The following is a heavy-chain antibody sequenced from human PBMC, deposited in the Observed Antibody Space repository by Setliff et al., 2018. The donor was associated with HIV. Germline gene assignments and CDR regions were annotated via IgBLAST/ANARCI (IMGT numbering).Heavy chain of an antibody. Sequence: GASVKVSCKASGYMFSGFHMHWVRQAAGQGLEWMGRINPNSGGTNYAQKFQGRVTMTSDTSTSTVYMELRSLRSDDTAMYYCARESRVVEGSAYWYFDLWGRGTLVTVSS. CDR2: INPNSGGT. CDR3: ARESRVVEGSAYWYFDL. CDR1: GYMFSGFH. J-gene: IGHJ2*01. D-gene: IGHD2-15*01. V-gene: IGHV1-2*06.